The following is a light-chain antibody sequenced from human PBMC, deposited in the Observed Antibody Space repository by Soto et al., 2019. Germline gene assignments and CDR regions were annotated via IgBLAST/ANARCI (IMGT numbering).Light chain of an antibody. CDR1: NSDVGAYNY. J-gene: IGLJ2*01. CDR2: EVF. Sequence: QSVLTQPASVSGSPGQSITISCTGTNSDVGAYNYVSWYQQHPGKVPKLMIYEVFRRPSGISDRFSGSKSGNTASLTISGLQAEDEAEYYCCSYTTTSTFLFGGGTKLTVL. CDR3: CSYTTTSTFL. V-gene: IGLV2-14*03.